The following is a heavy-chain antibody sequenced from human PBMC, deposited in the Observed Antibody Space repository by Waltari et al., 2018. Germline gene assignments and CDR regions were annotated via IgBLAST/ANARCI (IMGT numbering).Heavy chain of an antibody. CDR2: IDPNSGAT. V-gene: IGHV1-2*02. Sequence: QVQLVQSGAEVKKPGASVKVSCEASGSTCTGYYLHWVRQAPGQGLECMGWIDPNSGATNYAQKFLGRVTMTRDTSISTAYMELSRLRSDDTAFYYCARGSIAAGSFDYWGQGTLVTVSS. D-gene: IGHD6-6*01. J-gene: IGHJ4*01. CDR1: GSTCTGYY. CDR3: ARGSIAAGSFDY.